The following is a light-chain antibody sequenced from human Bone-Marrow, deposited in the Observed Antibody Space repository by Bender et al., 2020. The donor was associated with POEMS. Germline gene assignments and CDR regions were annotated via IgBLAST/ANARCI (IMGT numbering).Light chain of an antibody. Sequence: QSALTQPPSVSGSPGQSVTISCTGSSSDVGTFNRVSWFQQHPGTAPKLMIYEVSKRPSGVPDRFSGSKSGTSASLAITGLQAEDEADYYCQSFDRSLSVYVFGTGTKVTVL. V-gene: IGLV2-8*01. CDR2: EVS. CDR1: SSDVGTFNR. CDR3: QSFDRSLSVYV. J-gene: IGLJ1*01.